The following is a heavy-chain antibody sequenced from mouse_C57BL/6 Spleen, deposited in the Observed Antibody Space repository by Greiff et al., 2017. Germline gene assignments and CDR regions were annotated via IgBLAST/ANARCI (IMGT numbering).Heavy chain of an antibody. V-gene: IGHV14-4*01. J-gene: IGHJ4*01. CDR2: IDPENGDT. Sequence: EVQLQQSGAELVRPGASVKLSCTASGFNIKDDYMHWVKQRPEQGLEWIGWIDPENGDTEYASKFQGKATITADTSSNTAYLQLSSLTSEDSAVYYCARSGGEGYAMDYWGQGTSVTVSS. CDR1: GFNIKDDY. D-gene: IGHD3-1*01. CDR3: ARSGGEGYAMDY.